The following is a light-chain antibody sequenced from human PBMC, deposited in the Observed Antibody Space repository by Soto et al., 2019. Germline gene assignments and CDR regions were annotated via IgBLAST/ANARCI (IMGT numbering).Light chain of an antibody. J-gene: IGKJ1*01. V-gene: IGKV3-15*01. Sequence: DIVMSNSPASLSVSKGDRAILSCRASQSVDINLAWYQKKAGQAPRLLIYGASTRATAIPARFSGSGSGTEFTLTISSPQSEDFAVYFCQHYNNWPRTFGQGTKVDIK. CDR1: QSVDIN. CDR3: QHYNNWPRT. CDR2: GAS.